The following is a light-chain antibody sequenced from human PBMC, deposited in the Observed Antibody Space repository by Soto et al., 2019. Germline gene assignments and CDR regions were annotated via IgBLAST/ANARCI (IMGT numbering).Light chain of an antibody. CDR1: QSISSY. CDR3: QRYSVYWT. CDR2: DAS. J-gene: IGKJ1*01. V-gene: IGKV1-5*01. Sequence: DIQMTQSPSSLSASVGDRVTITCRASQSISSYLHWYQQKRGKAPKVLIYDASSWAGGVPSRFTGSGSGTEFTHTINSLQPDYFATYYCQRYSVYWTFGQGTKVGIK.